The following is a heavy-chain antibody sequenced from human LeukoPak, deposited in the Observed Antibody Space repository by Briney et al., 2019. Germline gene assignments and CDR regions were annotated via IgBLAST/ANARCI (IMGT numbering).Heavy chain of an antibody. J-gene: IGHJ4*02. CDR3: ARVGGHCASTSCPPPDY. CDR2: IDSSSRYI. Sequence: GGSLRLSCAASGFTFSSYNMDWVRQAPGKGLEWVSFIDSSSRYIYQADSVKGRFTISRDNAKSSVFLQMNSLRAEDTAVYYCARVGGHCASTSCPPPDYWGQGTLVTVSS. V-gene: IGHV3-21*01. CDR1: GFTFSSYN. D-gene: IGHD2-2*01.